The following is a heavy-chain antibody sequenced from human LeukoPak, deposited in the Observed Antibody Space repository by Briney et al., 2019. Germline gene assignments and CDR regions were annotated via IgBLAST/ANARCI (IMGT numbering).Heavy chain of an antibody. CDR2: IDVGGGNI. D-gene: IGHD1-26*01. J-gene: IGHJ4*02. Sequence: PGGSLRLSCVASGFTFSCCAMSWVRQAPGKGLEWVSAIDVGGGNIYYADSVKGRFTFSRDNFKNTLHLQMNSLRAEDTAVYYCAKADTGGNYFDHWGQGTLVTVSS. V-gene: IGHV3-23*01. CDR3: AKADTGGNYFDH. CDR1: GFTFSCCA.